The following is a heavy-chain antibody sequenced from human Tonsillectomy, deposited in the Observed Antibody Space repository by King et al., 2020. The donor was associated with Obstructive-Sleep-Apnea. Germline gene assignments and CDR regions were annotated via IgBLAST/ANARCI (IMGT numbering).Heavy chain of an antibody. J-gene: IGHJ3*02. V-gene: IGHV3-9*01. CDR2: ISWNSGSI. Sequence: VQLVESGGGLVQPGRSLRLSCAASGFTFDDYAMHWVRQAPGKGLEWVSGISWNSGSIGYADSVKGRFTISRDNAKNSLYLQMNSLRAEDTALYYCAKDIQTYYYGSGSYYSAFDIWGQGTMVTVS. D-gene: IGHD3-10*01. CDR1: GFTFDDYA. CDR3: AKDIQTYYYGSGSYYSAFDI.